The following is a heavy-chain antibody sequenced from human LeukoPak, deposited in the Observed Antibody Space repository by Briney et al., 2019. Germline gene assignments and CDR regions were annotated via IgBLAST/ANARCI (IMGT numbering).Heavy chain of an antibody. D-gene: IGHD3-10*01. CDR1: GGSLSGDMAC. Sequence: NLSEALSHSCADRGGSLSGDMACWDCVRLPRGNALEWIVAIYYTGRTDYNPSLKSRVTISIDTSKNDFSLRLTSVTAAATAVYYCARRNVPGGGNWFDLWGQGTLVSVSS. CDR2: IYYTGRT. V-gene: IGHV4-39*02. CDR3: ARRNVPGGGNWFDL. J-gene: IGHJ5*02.